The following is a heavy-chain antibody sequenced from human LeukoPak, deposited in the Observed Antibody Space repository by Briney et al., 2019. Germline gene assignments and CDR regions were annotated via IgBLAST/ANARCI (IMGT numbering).Heavy chain of an antibody. CDR2: IIPIFGTA. J-gene: IGHJ4*02. V-gene: IGHV1-69*01. Sequence: GASVKVSCKASGGTFSSYAISWVRQAPGQGLEWMGGIIPIFGTANYAQKFQGRVTITADESTSTAYMELSSLRSEDTAVYYCAKDKRTDVRGVITYFDYWGQGTLVTVSS. D-gene: IGHD3-10*01. CDR1: GGTFSSYA. CDR3: AKDKRTDVRGVITYFDY.